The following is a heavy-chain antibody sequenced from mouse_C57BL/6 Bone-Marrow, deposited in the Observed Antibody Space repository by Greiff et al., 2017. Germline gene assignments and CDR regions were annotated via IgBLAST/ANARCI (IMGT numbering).Heavy chain of an antibody. CDR1: GFTFSSYA. V-gene: IGHV5-4*01. D-gene: IGHD1-1*01. CDR3: ARDPFYYYGSSYAWFAY. Sequence: EVHLVESGGGLVKPGGSLKLSCAASGFTFSSYAMSWVRQTPEKRLEWVATISDGGSYTYYPDNVKGRFTISRDNAKNNLYLQMSHLKSEDTAMYYCARDPFYYYGSSYAWFAYWGQGTLVTVSA. J-gene: IGHJ3*01. CDR2: ISDGGSYT.